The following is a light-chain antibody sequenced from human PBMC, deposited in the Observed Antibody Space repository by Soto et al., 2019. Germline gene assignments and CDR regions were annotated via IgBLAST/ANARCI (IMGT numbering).Light chain of an antibody. V-gene: IGKV3-15*01. CDR1: QNICSN. CDR3: QQYNNWRPVT. CDR2: RAS. J-gene: IGKJ1*01. Sequence: EIELTQSPAILSVSPWERVTLSCRASQNICSNVAWYQQRPGQAQRLIIYRASTRGTGSPARFSGSGSGTEFTLTISSLQSEDFAVYYCQQYNNWRPVTFGQGTKVDI.